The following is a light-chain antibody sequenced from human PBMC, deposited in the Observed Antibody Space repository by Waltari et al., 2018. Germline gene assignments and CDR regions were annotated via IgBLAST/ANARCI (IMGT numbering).Light chain of an antibody. CDR3: CSYAGIWV. CDR1: GSDVGDFNS. V-gene: IGLV2-11*01. J-gene: IGLJ3*02. Sequence: QSALTQPRSVSGSPGQSVTISCAGTGSDVGDFNSVSWYQQHPGKAPKLVIFEVTKRPSGVPDRCSGSKSGASASLTVSGLQAEDEADYYCCSYAGIWVFGGGTKLTVL. CDR2: EVT.